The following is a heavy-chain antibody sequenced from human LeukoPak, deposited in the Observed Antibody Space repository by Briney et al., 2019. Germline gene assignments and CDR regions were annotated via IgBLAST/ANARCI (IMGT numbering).Heavy chain of an antibody. V-gene: IGHV3-23*01. CDR3: AKDLGGEGGSGFPGY. D-gene: IGHD3-10*01. J-gene: IGHJ4*02. CDR1: GFTFSSYA. Sequence: GGSLRLSCAASGFTFSSYAMSWVRQAPGKGLEWVSAISGSGGSTYYADSVKGQFTIYRDNSKNTLYLQMNGLRADDTAVYYCAKDLGGEGGSGFPGYWGQGTLVTVSS. CDR2: ISGSGGST.